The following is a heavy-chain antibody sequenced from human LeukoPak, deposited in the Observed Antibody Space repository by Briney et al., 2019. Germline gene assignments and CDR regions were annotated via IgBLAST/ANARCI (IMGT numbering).Heavy chain of an antibody. V-gene: IGHV5-10-1*01. CDR2: IDPNDSYS. CDR1: GYSFSSYW. CDR3: ARHEAPGDFWSGLGV. Sequence: GESLRISCKGSGYSFSSYWISWVRQMPGRGLEWMGRIDPNDSYSKYRPSFQGHVSFPADKSISTAYLQWTSLEASDTAMYYCARHEAPGDFWSGLGVWGQGTTVTVSS. D-gene: IGHD3-3*01. J-gene: IGHJ6*02.